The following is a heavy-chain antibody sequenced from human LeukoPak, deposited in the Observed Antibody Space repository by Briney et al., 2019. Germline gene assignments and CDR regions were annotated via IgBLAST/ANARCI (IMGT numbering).Heavy chain of an antibody. V-gene: IGHV4-34*01. CDR1: GGSFSGYY. J-gene: IGHJ6*03. Sequence: SETLSLTCAVYGGSFSGYYWSWIRQPPGKGLEWIGEINQSGSTNYNPSLKSRVTIAVDTSKNHFSLKLSSVTAADTAVYYCARAPPVPYYYYYMDVWGKGTTVTVSS. D-gene: IGHD4-17*01. CDR3: ARAPPVPYYYYYMDV. CDR2: INQSGST.